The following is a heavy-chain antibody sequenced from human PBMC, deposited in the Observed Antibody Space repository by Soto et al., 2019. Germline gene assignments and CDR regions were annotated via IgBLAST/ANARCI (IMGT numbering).Heavy chain of an antibody. J-gene: IGHJ6*02. D-gene: IGHD3-3*01. V-gene: IGHV5-10-1*01. CDR3: ARRQHYDFWSGYPFYYYYGMDV. Sequence: GESLKISCXGSGYSFTSYWISWVRQMPGKGLEWMGRIDPSDSYTNYSPSFQGHVTISADKSISTAYLQWSSLKASDTAMYYCARRQHYDFWSGYPFYYYYGMDVWGQGTTVTVSS. CDR1: GYSFTSYW. CDR2: IDPSDSYT.